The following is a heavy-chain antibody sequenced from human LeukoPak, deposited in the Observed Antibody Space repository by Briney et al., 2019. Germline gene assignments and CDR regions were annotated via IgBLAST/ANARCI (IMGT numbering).Heavy chain of an antibody. CDR1: GGSISSYY. D-gene: IGHD6-6*01. CDR2: IYYSGST. V-gene: IGHV4-59*12. Sequence: SETLSLTCTVSGGSISSYYWSWIRQPPGKGLEWIGYIYYSGSTNYNPSLKSRVTISVDKSKNQFSLKLSSVTAADTAVYYCARGRVAARRFDYWGQGTLVTVSS. CDR3: ARGRVAARRFDY. J-gene: IGHJ4*02.